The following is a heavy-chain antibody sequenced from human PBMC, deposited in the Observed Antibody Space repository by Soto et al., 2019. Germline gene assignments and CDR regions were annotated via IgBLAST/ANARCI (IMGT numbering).Heavy chain of an antibody. CDR2: ISSSGSTI. Sequence: PGGSLRLSCAASGFTFSNYEMNWVRQAPGKGLEWVSYISSSGSTIYYADSVKGRFTISRDNAKNSLYLQMNSLRAEDTAVYYCASGLYYDILTGYFQHWGKGTLVTSPQ. CDR3: ASGLYYDILTGYFQH. V-gene: IGHV3-48*03. J-gene: IGHJ1*01. D-gene: IGHD3-9*01. CDR1: GFTFSNYE.